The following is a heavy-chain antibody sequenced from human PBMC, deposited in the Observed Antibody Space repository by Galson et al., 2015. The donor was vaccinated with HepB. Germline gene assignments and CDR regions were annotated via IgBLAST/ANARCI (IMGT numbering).Heavy chain of an antibody. V-gene: IGHV3-15*01. CDR2: IKSKTDGGTT. CDR1: GFTFNNAW. J-gene: IGHJ6*02. Sequence: LRLSCAASGFTFNNAWMSWVRQAPGKGLEWVGRIKSKTDGGTTDYAAPVKSRFSISRDDSKNILYLQMNSLKTDDTAVYYCTTDRTFSSVYYVNYYYYAMHVWGQGTTVTVSS. D-gene: IGHD6-25*01. CDR3: TTDRTFSSVYYVNYYYYAMHV.